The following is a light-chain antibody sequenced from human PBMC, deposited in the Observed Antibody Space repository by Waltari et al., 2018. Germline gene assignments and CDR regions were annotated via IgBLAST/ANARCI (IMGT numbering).Light chain of an antibody. CDR1: HIGRNT. CDR2: RDN. V-gene: IGLV3-9*01. J-gene: IGLJ3*02. CDR3: QVWDSSTVV. Sequence: SYDLTQPLSGSVALGQTARRTWGESHIGRNTGHWYQEKPGLAPVLVIYRDNQRPSGIADRFSGSNSGNMATLTITTAQVGDEADYYCQVWDSSTVVFGAGTKLTVL.